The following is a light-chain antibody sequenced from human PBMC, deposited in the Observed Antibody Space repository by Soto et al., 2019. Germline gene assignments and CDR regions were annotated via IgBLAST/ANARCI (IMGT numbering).Light chain of an antibody. CDR1: QSVSTY. V-gene: IGKV3-15*01. Sequence: ETVLTQSPATLSLSPGESATLSCMASQSVSTYLAWYQQKPGQAPRLLIYGASTRATGVPARFSGSGSGAEFTLTISSLQSEDFAVYYCQQYDNWPRTFGQGTKVDIK. CDR3: QQYDNWPRT. J-gene: IGKJ1*01. CDR2: GAS.